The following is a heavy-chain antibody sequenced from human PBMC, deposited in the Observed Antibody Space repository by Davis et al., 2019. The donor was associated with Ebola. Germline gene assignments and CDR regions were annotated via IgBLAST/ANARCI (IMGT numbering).Heavy chain of an antibody. CDR3: AKSGLSFGVVKYHYGMDV. CDR1: GFTFSDYY. J-gene: IGHJ6*04. D-gene: IGHD3-3*01. CDR2: ISSSSSTI. Sequence: GGSLRLSCAASGFTFSDYYMSWIRQAPGKGLEWVSYISSSSSTIYYADSVKGRFTISRDNSKKTLYLQMNSLRAEDTAVYYCAKSGLSFGVVKYHYGMDVWGKGTTVTVSS. V-gene: IGHV3-11*01.